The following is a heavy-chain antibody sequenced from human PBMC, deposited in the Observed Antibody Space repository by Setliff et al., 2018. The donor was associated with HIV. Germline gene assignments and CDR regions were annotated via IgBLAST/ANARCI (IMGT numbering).Heavy chain of an antibody. CDR3: ANRLRGYNKWYYFDY. CDR2: ISGSCGST. Sequence: GGSLRLSCAASGFTFSSYAMRWVRQSPGKGLEWVSAISGSCGSTYYADSVKGRFTISRDNSKNTLSLPMNSLGAEDTAVYYCANRLRGYNKWYYFDYWGQGTLVTVSS. CDR1: GFTFSSYA. J-gene: IGHJ4*02. D-gene: IGHD1-1*01. V-gene: IGHV3-23*01.